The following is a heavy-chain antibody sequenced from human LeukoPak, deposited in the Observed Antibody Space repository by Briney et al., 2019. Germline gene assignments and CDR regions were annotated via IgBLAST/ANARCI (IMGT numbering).Heavy chain of an antibody. D-gene: IGHD3-10*01. CDR2: IRYNGGNT. V-gene: IGHV3-30*02. CDR1: GFTFSSYG. J-gene: IGHJ4*02. Sequence: GGSLRLSCAASGFTFSSYGMHWVRQAPGKGLEWVSFIRYNGGNTYYADSVKGRFTISRDNSKNTLFLQMNSLRAEDTAVYYWEIKLTSGKLNWGQGILVTVSP. CDR3: EIKLTSGKLN.